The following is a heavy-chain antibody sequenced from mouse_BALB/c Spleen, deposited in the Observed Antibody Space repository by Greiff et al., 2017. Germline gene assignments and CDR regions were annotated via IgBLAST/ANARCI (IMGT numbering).Heavy chain of an antibody. CDR2: ISSGGST. Sequence: EVQLVESGGGLVKPGGSLKLSCAASGFTFSSYAMSWVRQTPEKRLEWVASISSGGSTYYPVSVKGRFTISRDNARNILYLQMSSLRSEDTAMYYCARGDLYGNYFDYWGQGTTLTVSS. D-gene: IGHD2-1*01. V-gene: IGHV5-6-5*01. CDR1: GFTFSSYA. CDR3: ARGDLYGNYFDY. J-gene: IGHJ2*01.